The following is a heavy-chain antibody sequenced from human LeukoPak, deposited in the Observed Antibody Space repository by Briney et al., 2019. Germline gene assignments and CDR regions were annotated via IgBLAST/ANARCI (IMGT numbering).Heavy chain of an antibody. V-gene: IGHV4-61*02. Sequence: SQTLSLTCTVSGGSISSGSYYWSWIRQPAGKGLEWIGRIYTSGSTNYNPSLKSRVTISVDTSKNQFSLKLSSVTAADTAVYYCARRTGHWYFDLWGRGTLVTVSS. CDR3: ARRTGHWYFDL. D-gene: IGHD2-8*02. CDR1: GGSISSGSYY. CDR2: IYTSGST. J-gene: IGHJ2*01.